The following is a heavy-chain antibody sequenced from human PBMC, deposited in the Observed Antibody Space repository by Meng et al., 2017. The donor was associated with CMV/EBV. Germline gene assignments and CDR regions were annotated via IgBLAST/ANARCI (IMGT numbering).Heavy chain of an antibody. CDR1: GFTFSSYS. D-gene: IGHD5-18*01. CDR3: AREEYSHGLEYYYYGMDV. J-gene: IGHJ6*02. Sequence: GESLKISCAASGFTFSSYSMNWDRQAPGKGLEWVSSISSSSSYIYYADSVKGRFTISRDNAKNSLYLQMNSLRAEDTAVYYCAREEYSHGLEYYYYGMDVWGQGTTVTVSS. CDR2: ISSSSSYI. V-gene: IGHV3-21*01.